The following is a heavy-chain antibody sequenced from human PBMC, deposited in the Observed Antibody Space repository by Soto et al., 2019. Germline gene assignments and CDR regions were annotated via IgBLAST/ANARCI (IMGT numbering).Heavy chain of an antibody. CDR1: GGSISSSSYY. V-gene: IGHV4-39*01. CDR3: ARLSSSWYYYYYGMDV. Sequence: PSETLSLTCTVSGGSISSSSYYWGWIRQPPGKGLEWIGSFYYSGSTYYNPSLKSRVTISVDTSKNKFSLKLSYVTAADTAVYYCARLSSSWYYYYYGMDVWGQGTTVTVSS. J-gene: IGHJ6*02. CDR2: FYYSGST. D-gene: IGHD6-13*01.